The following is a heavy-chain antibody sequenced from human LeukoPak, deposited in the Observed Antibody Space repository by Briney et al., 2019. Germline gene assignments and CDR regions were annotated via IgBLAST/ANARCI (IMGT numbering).Heavy chain of an antibody. CDR3: ARARAELRDDAFDI. CDR2: IYYSGST. CDR1: GGSISSYY. J-gene: IGHJ3*02. V-gene: IGHV4-59*01. D-gene: IGHD1-26*01. Sequence: PSETLSLTCTVSGGSISSYYWSWIRQLPGKGLEWIGYIYYSGSTNYNPSLKSRVTISVDTSKNQFSLKLSSVTAADTAVYYCARARAELRDDAFDIWGQGTMVTVSS.